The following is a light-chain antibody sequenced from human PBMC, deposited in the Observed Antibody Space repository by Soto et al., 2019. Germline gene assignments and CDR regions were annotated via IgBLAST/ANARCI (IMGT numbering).Light chain of an antibody. V-gene: IGKV3-15*01. CDR2: GAS. J-gene: IGKJ5*01. CDR3: QQYNSWPPIT. Sequence: EIVMTQSPATLSVSPGERATLSCRASQSVSGNLAWYQQKPGQAPRLLIYGASTRATGIPDRFSSSGSGTEFTLTISSLQSEDFAVYYCQQYNSWPPITFGQGTRLEIK. CDR1: QSVSGN.